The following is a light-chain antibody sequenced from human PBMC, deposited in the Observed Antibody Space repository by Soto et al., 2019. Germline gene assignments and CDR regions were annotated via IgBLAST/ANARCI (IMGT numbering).Light chain of an antibody. Sequence: QSALTQPPSVSGSPGQSVTISCTGTSSDIGHYDRVSWYQQPPGTAPKLMIYEVSNRPSGVPDRFSGSKSGNTASLTISGLQAEDEADYYSSSTTSTSTLDVLFGGGTKVTVL. V-gene: IGLV2-18*02. J-gene: IGLJ2*01. CDR3: SSTTSTSTLDVL. CDR1: SSDIGHYDR. CDR2: EVS.